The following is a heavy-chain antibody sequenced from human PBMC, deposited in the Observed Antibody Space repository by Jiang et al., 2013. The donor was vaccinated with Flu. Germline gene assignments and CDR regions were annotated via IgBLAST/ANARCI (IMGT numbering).Heavy chain of an antibody. D-gene: IGHD6-13*01. V-gene: IGHV5-10-1*01. CDR1: GYSFTSYW. J-gene: IGHJ1*01. Sequence: SGAEVKKPGESLRISCKGSGYSFTSYWISWVRQMPGKGLEWMGRIDPSDSYTNYSPSFQGHVTISADKSISTAYLQWSSLKASDTAMYYCARHFSSSWLLEYFQHWGQGTLVTVSS. CDR3: ARHFSSSWLLEYFQH. CDR2: IDPSDSYT.